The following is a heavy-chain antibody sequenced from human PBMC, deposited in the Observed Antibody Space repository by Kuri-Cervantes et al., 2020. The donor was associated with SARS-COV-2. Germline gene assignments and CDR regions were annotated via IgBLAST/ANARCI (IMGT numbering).Heavy chain of an antibody. J-gene: IGHJ5*02. CDR2: VNHSGST. CDR1: DGSFSGYY. Sequence: SQTLSLTCAVYDGSFSGYYWSWIRQPPGKGLEWIGEVNHSGSTNYNPSLKSRVTISVDTSKNQFSLKLSSVTAADTAVYYCARGYIVVVPAAIRGSYYRTNNWFDPWGQGTLVTVSS. CDR3: ARGYIVVVPAAIRGSYYRTNNWFDP. V-gene: IGHV4-34*01. D-gene: IGHD2-2*02.